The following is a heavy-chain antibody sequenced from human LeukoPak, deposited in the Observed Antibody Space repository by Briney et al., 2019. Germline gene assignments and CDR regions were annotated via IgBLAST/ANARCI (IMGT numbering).Heavy chain of an antibody. CDR3: ARCSSTSCYTMTTVTTYYYYMDV. D-gene: IGHD2-2*02. V-gene: IGHV1-18*01. J-gene: IGHJ6*03. CDR2: ISAYNGNT. CDR1: GYTFTSYG. Sequence: ASVKVSCKASGYTFTSYGISWVRQAPGQGLEWMGWISAYNGNTNYAQKLQGRVTMTTDTSTSTAYMELRSLRSDDTAVYYCARCSSTSCYTMTTVTTYYYYMDVWGEGTTVTVSS.